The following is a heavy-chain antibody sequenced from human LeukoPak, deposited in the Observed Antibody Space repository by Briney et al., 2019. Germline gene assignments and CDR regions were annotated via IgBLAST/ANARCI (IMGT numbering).Heavy chain of an antibody. CDR2: IDHGGST. CDR1: GGSFSADY. V-gene: IGHV4-34*01. D-gene: IGHD3-10*01. CDR3: ARESGSHYGSGSYYIDY. Sequence: SETLSLTCGVSGGSFSADYWSWIRQPPGKGLEWIGEIDHGGSTNYNPSLKSRVTISQDTSKNQFSLHLRSVTAADTAVYYCARESGSHYGSGSYYIDYWGQGTLVTVSS. J-gene: IGHJ4*02.